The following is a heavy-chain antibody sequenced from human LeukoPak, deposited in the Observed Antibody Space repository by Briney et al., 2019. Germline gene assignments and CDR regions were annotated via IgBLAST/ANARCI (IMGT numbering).Heavy chain of an antibody. CDR2: ISYDGSNK. D-gene: IGHD6-13*01. CDR3: ARDVISSSWYVDY. V-gene: IGHV3-30-3*01. Sequence: GGSLRLSCAASGFTFSSYAMHWVRQAPGKGLEWVAVISYDGSNKYYADSVKGRFTISRDNSKNTLYLQMNSLRAEDTAVYYCARDVISSSWYVDYWGQGTLVTVSS. J-gene: IGHJ4*02. CDR1: GFTFSSYA.